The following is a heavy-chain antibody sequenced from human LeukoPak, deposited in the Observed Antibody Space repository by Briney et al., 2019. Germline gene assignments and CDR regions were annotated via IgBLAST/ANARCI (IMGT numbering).Heavy chain of an antibody. J-gene: IGHJ1*01. CDR1: GGSISSSSYY. V-gene: IGHV4-39*07. Sequence: PSETLSLTCTVSGGSISSSSYYWGWIRQPPGKGLEWIGSIYYSGSTYYNPSLKSRVTISVDTSKNQFSLKLSSVTAADTAVYYCARLRAGIAVADSHWGQGTLVTVSS. CDR3: ARLRAGIAVADSH. D-gene: IGHD6-19*01. CDR2: IYYSGST.